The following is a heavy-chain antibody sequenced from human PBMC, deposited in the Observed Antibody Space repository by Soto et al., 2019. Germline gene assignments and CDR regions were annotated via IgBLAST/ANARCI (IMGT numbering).Heavy chain of an antibody. CDR3: ARVSCSGGSCYSGYGLDV. V-gene: IGHV3-30*04. CDR2: ISYDGRNK. Sequence: PGGSLRLSCAASGFTFSSYAMHLVRQAPGKGLEWVAVISYDGRNKYYADSVKGRFTISRDKSKNTLYLQMNSLRAEDTAVYYCARVSCSGGSCYSGYGLDVWAQGTTVTVSS. D-gene: IGHD2-15*01. J-gene: IGHJ6*02. CDR1: GFTFSSYA.